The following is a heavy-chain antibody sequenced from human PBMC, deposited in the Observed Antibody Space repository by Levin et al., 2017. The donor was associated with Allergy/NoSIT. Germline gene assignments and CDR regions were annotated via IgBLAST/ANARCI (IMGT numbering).Heavy chain of an antibody. CDR1: GFTFSPSW. J-gene: IGHJ6*02. Sequence: LSLTCAASGFTFSPSWMTWVRQASGKGLEWVANIKPDGSEKSYVDSLKGRFTISRDNAKNSLYLEMNSLRVEDTAVYYCVRGFGMDVWGQGTTVTVSS. CDR2: IKPDGSEK. CDR3: VRGFGMDV. V-gene: IGHV3-7*01.